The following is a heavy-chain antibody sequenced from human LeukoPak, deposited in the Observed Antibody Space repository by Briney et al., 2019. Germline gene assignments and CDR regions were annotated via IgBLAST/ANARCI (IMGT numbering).Heavy chain of an antibody. V-gene: IGHV4-59*08. D-gene: IGHD6-25*01. CDR2: IYYSGST. Sequence: SETLSLTCTVSGGSISSYYWSWIRQPPGKGLEWIGYIYYSGSTNYNPSLKSRATISVDTSKNQFSLKLSSVTAADTAVYYCARKAAHYMDVWGKGTTVTVSS. CDR1: GGSISSYY. J-gene: IGHJ6*03. CDR3: ARKAAHYMDV.